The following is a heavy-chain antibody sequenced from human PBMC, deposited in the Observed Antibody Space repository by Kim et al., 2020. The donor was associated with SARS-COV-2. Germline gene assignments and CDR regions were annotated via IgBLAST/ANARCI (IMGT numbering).Heavy chain of an antibody. Sequence: SETLSLTCAVYGGSFSGYYWSWIRQPPGKGLEWIGEINHSGSTNYNPSLKSRVTISVDTSKNQFTLKLSSVTAAATAVYYCARVSSVAVYWYLDLWGRGTLVTVSS. CDR2: INHSGST. J-gene: IGHJ2*01. CDR1: GGSFSGYY. D-gene: IGHD6-19*01. CDR3: ARVSSVAVYWYLDL. V-gene: IGHV4-34*01.